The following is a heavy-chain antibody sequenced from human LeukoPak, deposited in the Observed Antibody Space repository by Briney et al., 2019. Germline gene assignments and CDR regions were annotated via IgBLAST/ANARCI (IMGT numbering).Heavy chain of an antibody. V-gene: IGHV1-18*01. Sequence: GASVKVSCKASGYTFSNYGFSWVRQAPGQGLEWMGWISAYNGNTEYAKKFQGRVIMTTDTSTKTAYMELRSLRSDDPAVYYCARDWGVLRGLYYFDYWGQGTLVTVSS. CDR3: ARDWGVLRGLYYFDY. D-gene: IGHD3-10*01. CDR2: ISAYNGNT. J-gene: IGHJ4*02. CDR1: GYTFSNYG.